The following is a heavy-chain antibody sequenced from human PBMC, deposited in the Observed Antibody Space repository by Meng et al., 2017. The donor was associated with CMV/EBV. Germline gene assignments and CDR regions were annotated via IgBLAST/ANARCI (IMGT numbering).Heavy chain of an antibody. CDR2: ISSSSSTI. Sequence: GESLKTSCAASGFTFSSYSMNWVRQAPGKGLEWVSYISSSSSTIYYADSVKGRFTISRDNAKNSLYLQMNSLRAEDTAVYYCARDFSGYDFNYWGQGTLVTVSS. J-gene: IGHJ4*02. CDR3: ARDFSGYDFNY. V-gene: IGHV3-48*04. D-gene: IGHD5-12*01. CDR1: GFTFSSYS.